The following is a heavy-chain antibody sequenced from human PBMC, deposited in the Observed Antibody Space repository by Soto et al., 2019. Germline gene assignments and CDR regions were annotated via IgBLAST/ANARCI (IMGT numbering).Heavy chain of an antibody. Sequence: SLRLSCAASGFTFSSYAMHWIRQAPGKGLEWVAVISYDGSNKYYADSVKGRFTISRDNSKNTLYLQMNSLRAEDTAVYHCARRYCSGGSCYSLASADAFDIWGEGTMVTVSS. CDR2: ISYDGSNK. D-gene: IGHD2-15*01. V-gene: IGHV3-30-3*01. J-gene: IGHJ3*02. CDR3: ARRYCSGGSCYSLASADAFDI. CDR1: GFTFSSYA.